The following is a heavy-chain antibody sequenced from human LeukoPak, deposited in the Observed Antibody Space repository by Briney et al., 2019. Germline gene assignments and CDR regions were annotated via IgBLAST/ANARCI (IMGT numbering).Heavy chain of an antibody. CDR2: INHSGST. Sequence: SETLSLTCAVYGGSFSGYYWSWIRQPPGKGLEWIGEINHSGSTNYNPSLKSRVTISVDTSKNQFSLKLSSVTAADTAVYYRARLPPIGSGYYYYYSYMDVWGKGTTDTISS. CDR1: GGSFSGYY. D-gene: IGHD3-22*01. J-gene: IGHJ6*03. V-gene: IGHV4-34*01. CDR3: ARLPPIGSGYYYYYSYMDV.